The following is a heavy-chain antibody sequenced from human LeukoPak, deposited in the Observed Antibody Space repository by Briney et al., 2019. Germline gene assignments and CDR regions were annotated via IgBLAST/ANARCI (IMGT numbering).Heavy chain of an antibody. Sequence: PGGSLRLSCAASGFTFSSYWMSWVRQAPGKGLEWVSFISSSSSTVYYADSVKGRFTISRDYANNSLFLQMNGLTAEDTAVYYCARGEDAIVGVPGPNYWGQGTLVSVSS. V-gene: IGHV3-48*01. CDR2: ISSSSSTV. CDR3: ARGEDAIVGVPGPNY. J-gene: IGHJ4*02. D-gene: IGHD1-26*01. CDR1: GFTFSSYW.